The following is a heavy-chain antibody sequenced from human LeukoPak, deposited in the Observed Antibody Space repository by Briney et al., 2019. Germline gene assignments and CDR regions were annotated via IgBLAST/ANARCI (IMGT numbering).Heavy chain of an antibody. CDR1: GFTFSSYN. CDR3: AKVAGHCSSTSCYY. CDR2: ITSGSSYR. V-gene: IGHV3-21*04. D-gene: IGHD2-2*01. Sequence: PGGSLRLSCAASGFTFSSYNMNWVRQAPGKGLEWVSSITSGSSYRFYADSVKGRFTISRDNAKNSLYLQMNSLRAGDTAVYYCAKVAGHCSSTSCYYWGQGTLVTVSS. J-gene: IGHJ4*02.